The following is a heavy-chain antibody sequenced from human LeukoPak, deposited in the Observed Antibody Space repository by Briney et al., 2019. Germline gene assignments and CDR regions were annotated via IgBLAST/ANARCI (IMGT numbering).Heavy chain of an antibody. Sequence: PSETLSLTCTVSGASISKDYWAWIRQPPGKGLEWIGYVIHSDFNKANGDITNYNPSLESRVTTSRDTPKNQFSLTLSSMTAADTATYCVRASVDSGGAFDVWGQGTVVTVSS. D-gene: IGHD5-12*01. CDR3: RASVDSGGAFDV. CDR2: VIHSDFNKANGDIT. CDR1: GASISKDY. J-gene: IGHJ3*01. V-gene: IGHV4-59*01.